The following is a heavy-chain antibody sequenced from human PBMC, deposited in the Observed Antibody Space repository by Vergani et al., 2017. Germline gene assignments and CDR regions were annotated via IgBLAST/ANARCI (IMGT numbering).Heavy chain of an antibody. J-gene: IGHJ4*02. V-gene: IGHV3-7*01. CDR2: IKQDGSEK. CDR3: AREYGILTGRTLVD. D-gene: IGHD3-9*01. CDR1: GFTFSSYW. Sequence: EVQLVESGGGLVQPGGSLRLSCAASGFTFSSYWMHWVRQAPGKGLVWVANIKQDGSEKYYVDSVKGRFTISRDNAKNSLYLQMNSLRAEDTAVYCCAREYGILTGRTLVDWGQGTLVTVSS.